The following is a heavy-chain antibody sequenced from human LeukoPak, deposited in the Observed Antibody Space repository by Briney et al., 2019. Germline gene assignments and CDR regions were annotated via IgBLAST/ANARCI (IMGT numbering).Heavy chain of an antibody. J-gene: IGHJ6*03. V-gene: IGHV3-11*04. CDR2: ISSSGSTI. D-gene: IGHD3-10*01. CDR3: ARVGYGSGAYYYYYMDV. Sequence: GGSLRLSCAASGFTFSDYYMNWIRQAPGKGLEWVSYISSSGSTIYYADSVKGRFTISRDNAKNSPYLQMNSLRAEDTAVYYCARVGYGSGAYYYYYMDVWGKGTTVTIS. CDR1: GFTFSDYY.